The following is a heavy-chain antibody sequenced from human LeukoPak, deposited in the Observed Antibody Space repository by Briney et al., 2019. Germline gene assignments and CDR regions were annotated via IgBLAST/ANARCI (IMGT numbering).Heavy chain of an antibody. CDR3: ARLSSASGWYGGRDY. CDR2: IIPIFGTA. Sequence: ASVKVPCKASGGTFSSYAISWVRQAPGQGLEWMGGIIPIFGTANYAQKFQGRVTITTDESTSTAYMELSSLRSEDTAVYYCARLSSASGWYGGRDYWGQGTLVTVSS. J-gene: IGHJ4*02. D-gene: IGHD6-19*01. CDR1: GGTFSSYA. V-gene: IGHV1-69*05.